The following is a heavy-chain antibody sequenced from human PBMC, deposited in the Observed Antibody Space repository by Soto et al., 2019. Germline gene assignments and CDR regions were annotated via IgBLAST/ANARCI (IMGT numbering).Heavy chain of an antibody. Sequence: LSCAASGFTFSSYAMSWVRQAPGKGLEWVSAISGSGGSTYYADSVKGRFTISRGNSKNTLYLQMNSLRAEDTAVYYCAKEGKVEVLVDYWGQGTLVTVSS. D-gene: IGHD2-15*01. V-gene: IGHV3-23*01. CDR1: GFTFSSYA. J-gene: IGHJ4*02. CDR3: AKEGKVEVLVDY. CDR2: ISGSGGST.